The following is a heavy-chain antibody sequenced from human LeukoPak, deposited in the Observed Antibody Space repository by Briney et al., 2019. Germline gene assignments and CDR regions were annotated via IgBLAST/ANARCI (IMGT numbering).Heavy chain of an antibody. CDR1: GGSISIDGYY. J-gene: IGHJ4*02. CDR2: ISYSGST. CDR3: AREYFDWSIYPAIGYFDY. Sequence: NPSETLSLTCTVSGGSISIDGYYWSWIRQHPGKGLEWIGYISYSGSTYYNPSLKSRVTISMDTSKIQFSLKLNSVIAADTAVYYCAREYFDWSIYPAIGYFDYWGQGTLVTVSS. D-gene: IGHD3-9*01. V-gene: IGHV4-31*03.